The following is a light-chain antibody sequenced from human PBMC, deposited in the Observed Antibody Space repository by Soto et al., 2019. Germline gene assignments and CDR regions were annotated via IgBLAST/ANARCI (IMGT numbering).Light chain of an antibody. CDR2: DVS. J-gene: IGLJ1*01. CDR1: SSDVGGYNY. Sequence: SVLTKPASVSRSPGQSITISCTGTSSDVGGYNYVSWYQQHPGKAPKLMIYDVSNRPSGVSNRFSGSKSGNTASLTISGLQAEDEADYYCSSYTSSSTYVFGTGTKVTVL. CDR3: SSYTSSSTYV. V-gene: IGLV2-14*01.